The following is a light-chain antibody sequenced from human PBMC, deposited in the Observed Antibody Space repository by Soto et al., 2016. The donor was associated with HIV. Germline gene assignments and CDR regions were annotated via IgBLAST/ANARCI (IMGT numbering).Light chain of an antibody. J-gene: IGKJ1*01. CDR3: QQSSRTPRT. CDR2: DAS. Sequence: IQMTQSPSSLSASIGDRVSITCRASQSLSTYLHWYQQKPGRAPKLLIYDASSLQSGVPSRFSGRGSGTDFTLTISDLQHEDLATYYCQQSSRTPRTFGQGTKVE. V-gene: IGKV1-39*01. CDR1: QSLSTY.